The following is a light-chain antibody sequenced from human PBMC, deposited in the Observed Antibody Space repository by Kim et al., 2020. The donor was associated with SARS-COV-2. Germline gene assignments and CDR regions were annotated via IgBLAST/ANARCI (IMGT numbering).Light chain of an antibody. Sequence: TVTLTCTLSSEHSSYAIAWHQQQPEKGPRYLMKLNSDGSHSKGDGIPDRFSGSSSGTERYLTISSLQSEDEADYYCQTWGTGSVVFGGGTQLTVL. CDR1: SEHSSYA. V-gene: IGLV4-69*01. J-gene: IGLJ2*01. CDR3: QTWGTGSVV. CDR2: LNSDGSH.